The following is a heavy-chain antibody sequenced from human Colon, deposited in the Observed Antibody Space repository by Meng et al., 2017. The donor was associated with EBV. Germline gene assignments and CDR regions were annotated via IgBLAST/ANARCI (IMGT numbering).Heavy chain of an antibody. Sequence: QVQLQQWGAGLLKPSXTLXLTCVFYGGSFGGYAWTSFRQTPGKGLEWFGHIYYSGSTFYNPSLKRRVIISIDTSKNQFSLNLRSVTAADTAVYYCARVSSGWDYFDYWGQGPLVTVSS. D-gene: IGHD6-19*01. CDR2: IYYSGST. CDR3: ARVSSGWDYFDY. V-gene: IGHV4-34*01. J-gene: IGHJ4*02. CDR1: GGSFGGYA.